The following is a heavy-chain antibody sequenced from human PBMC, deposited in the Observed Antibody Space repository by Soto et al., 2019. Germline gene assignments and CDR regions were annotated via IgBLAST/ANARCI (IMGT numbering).Heavy chain of an antibody. V-gene: IGHV3-9*01. CDR1: GFTFGDYA. Sequence: EVQLVESGGGLVQPGRSLRLSCAASGFTFGDYAMHWVRQAPGKGLEWVSGISWNSGSIGYADSMKGRFTISRDNAKNSLYLQVNSLRAEDTALYYCVKDKRRYCSGGSCHYLDFWGQGTLVTVSS. CDR2: ISWNSGSI. J-gene: IGHJ4*02. CDR3: VKDKRRYCSGGSCHYLDF. D-gene: IGHD2-15*01.